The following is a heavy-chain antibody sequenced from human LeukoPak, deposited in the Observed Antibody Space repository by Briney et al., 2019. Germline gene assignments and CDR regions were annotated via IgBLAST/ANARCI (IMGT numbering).Heavy chain of an antibody. J-gene: IGHJ3*02. D-gene: IGHD3-16*01. CDR2: IWYDGSNK. V-gene: IGHV3-33*01. Sequence: GRSLRLSCAASGFTFSSYGMHWVRQAPGKGLEWVAVIWYDGSNKYYADSVKGRFTISGDNSKNTLYLQMNSLRAEDTAVYYCAREITVDDAFDIWGQGTMVTVSS. CDR3: AREITVDDAFDI. CDR1: GFTFSSYG.